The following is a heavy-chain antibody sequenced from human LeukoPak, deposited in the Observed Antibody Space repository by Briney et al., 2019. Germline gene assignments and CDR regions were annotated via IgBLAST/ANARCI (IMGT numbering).Heavy chain of an antibody. D-gene: IGHD6-13*01. Sequence: SETLSLTCAVYGGSFSGYYWSWIRQPPGKGLEWIGEINHSGSTNYNPSLKSRVTISVGTSKNQFSLKLSSVAAADTAVYYCARTLLYSSSWEIDYWGQGTLVTVSS. CDR3: ARTLLYSSSWEIDY. CDR2: INHSGST. J-gene: IGHJ4*02. V-gene: IGHV4-34*01. CDR1: GGSFSGYY.